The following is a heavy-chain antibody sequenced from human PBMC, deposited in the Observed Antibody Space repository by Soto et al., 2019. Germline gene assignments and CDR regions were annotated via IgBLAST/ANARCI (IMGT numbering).Heavy chain of an antibody. CDR2: ISGSGGST. D-gene: IGHD3-10*01. CDR1: GFTFSSYA. V-gene: IGHV3-23*01. Sequence: EVQLLESGGGLVQPGGSLRLSCAASGFTFSSYAMSWVRQAPGKGLEWVSAISGSGGSTYYADSVKGRITISRDNSKNTLYLQMNSLRAEDTAVYYCAKDPYYGSGRPNWFDPWGQGTLVTVSS. CDR3: AKDPYYGSGRPNWFDP. J-gene: IGHJ5*02.